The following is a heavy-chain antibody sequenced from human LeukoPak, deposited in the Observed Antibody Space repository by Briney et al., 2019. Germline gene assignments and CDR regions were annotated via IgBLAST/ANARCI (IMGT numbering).Heavy chain of an antibody. D-gene: IGHD6-13*01. CDR1: GGTFSNYA. Sequence: SVTVSFKASGGTFSNYAISWVGQAPGQGREWMGGIIPIFGTANYTQKFQGRVTITADESTSTAYMELSSLRSEDTAVYYCARDTYSSSGEYYFDYWGQGTLVTVSS. V-gene: IGHV1-69*13. J-gene: IGHJ4*02. CDR3: ARDTYSSSGEYYFDY. CDR2: IIPIFGTA.